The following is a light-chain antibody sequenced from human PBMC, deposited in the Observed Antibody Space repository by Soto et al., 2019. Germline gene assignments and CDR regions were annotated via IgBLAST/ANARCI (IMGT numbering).Light chain of an antibody. CDR1: SSDVAAYNY. CDR2: DVS. V-gene: IGLV2-14*03. CDR3: SSYTSSDTVL. Sequence: HSALTQPASVSGSPGQSITISCTGTSSDVAAYNYVSWYQQHPGKAPKLMIYDVSDRPSGVSNRFSGSKSGNTASLTISGLQAEDEADYYCSSYTSSDTVLFGGGTKLTVL. J-gene: IGLJ2*01.